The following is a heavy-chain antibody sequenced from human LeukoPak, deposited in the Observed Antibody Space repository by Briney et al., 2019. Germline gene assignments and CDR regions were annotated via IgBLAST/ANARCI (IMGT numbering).Heavy chain of an antibody. CDR1: GFTFSSYW. Sequence: GGSLRLSCAASGFTFSSYWMSWVRQAPGKGLEWVANIKQDGSEKYYVDSVKGRFTISRDNAKNSLYLQMNSLRAEDTAVCYCAREGSDWNYYYYMDVWGKGTTVTVSS. D-gene: IGHD6-19*01. V-gene: IGHV3-7*01. J-gene: IGHJ6*03. CDR3: AREGSDWNYYYYMDV. CDR2: IKQDGSEK.